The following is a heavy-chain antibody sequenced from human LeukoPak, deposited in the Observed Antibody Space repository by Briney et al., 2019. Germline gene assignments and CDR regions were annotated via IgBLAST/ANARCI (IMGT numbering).Heavy chain of an antibody. CDR1: GGSFSGYY. V-gene: IGHV4-34*01. Sequence: PSETLSLTCAVYGGSFSGYYWSWIRQPPGKGLEWIGEINHSGSTNYNPSLKSRVTISVDTSKNQFSLKLSSVTAADTAVYYCARLDTYYYDSSGYPVVDYWGQGTLITVSS. CDR3: ARLDTYYYDSSGYPVVDY. D-gene: IGHD3-22*01. J-gene: IGHJ4*02. CDR2: INHSGST.